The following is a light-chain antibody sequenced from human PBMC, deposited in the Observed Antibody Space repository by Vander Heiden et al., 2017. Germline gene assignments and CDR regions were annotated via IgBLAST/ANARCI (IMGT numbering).Light chain of an antibody. J-gene: IGKJ3*01. CDR3: MQALQTPLFT. V-gene: IGKV2-28*01. Sequence: DIVMTQSPLSLPVTPGEPASISCRSSQSLLHSNGYNYLDWYLQKPGQSPQLLIYLGSNRASGLPDRSRGTGSGTDFTLKISRVEAEDVGVYYCMQALQTPLFTFGPGTNVDIK. CDR1: QSLLHSNGYNY. CDR2: LGS.